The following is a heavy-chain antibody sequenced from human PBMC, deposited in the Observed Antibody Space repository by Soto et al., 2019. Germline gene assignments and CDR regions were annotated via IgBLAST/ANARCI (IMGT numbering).Heavy chain of an antibody. CDR3: AREQHDPYDASGYYFNWFDP. D-gene: IGHD3-22*01. V-gene: IGHV1-69*13. Sequence: SVKVSCKASGGTFNKYGINWVRQAPGQGLEWMGGVIPLFGAANYAQKFQGRVTITADASTSVVYMQLSSLRSEDTAVYYCAREQHDPYDASGYYFNWFDPWGQGTLVTVSS. J-gene: IGHJ5*02. CDR2: VIPLFGAA. CDR1: GGTFNKYG.